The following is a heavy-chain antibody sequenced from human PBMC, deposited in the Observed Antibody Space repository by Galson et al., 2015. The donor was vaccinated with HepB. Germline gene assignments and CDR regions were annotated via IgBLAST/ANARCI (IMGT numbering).Heavy chain of an antibody. CDR3: ARERDYGDDYYYYYGMDV. V-gene: IGHV3-30*04. D-gene: IGHD4-17*01. J-gene: IGHJ6*02. CDR2: ISYDGSNK. CDR1: GFTFSSYA. Sequence: LRLSCAASGFTFSSYAMHWVRQAPGKGLEWVAVISYDGSNKYYADSVKGRFTISRDNSKNTLYLQMNSLRAEDTAVYYCARERDYGDDYYYYYGMDVWGQGTTVTVSS.